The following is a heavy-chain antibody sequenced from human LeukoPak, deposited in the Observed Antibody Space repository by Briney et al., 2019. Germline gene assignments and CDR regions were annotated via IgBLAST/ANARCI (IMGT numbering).Heavy chain of an antibody. CDR1: GGSFSSADYY. CDR2: IYFSGSI. V-gene: IGHV4-30-4*01. J-gene: IGHJ3*02. D-gene: IGHD4-23*01. Sequence: SETLSLTCTVSGGSFSSADYYWSWIRQPPGKGLEWIGYIYFSGSIYHNPSLRGRITISLDTSKNQFSLKLNSVTAADTAVFYCASVNVGYGGHRGLLGHAFDIWGQGTMVTVSS. CDR3: ASVNVGYGGHRGLLGHAFDI.